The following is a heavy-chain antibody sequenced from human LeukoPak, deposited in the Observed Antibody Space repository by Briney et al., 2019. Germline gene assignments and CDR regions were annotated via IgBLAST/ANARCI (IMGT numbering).Heavy chain of an antibody. CDR2: IYHSEST. Sequence: SETLSLTCAVSGASISSSNWWSWVRQPPGKGLEWIGDIYHSESTNDNPSLKSRVTISVDISKNQFSLKLSSVTAADTAVYYCARWSVTSVAFDYWGQGTLVTVSS. CDR1: GASISSSNW. CDR3: ARWSVTSVAFDY. V-gene: IGHV4-4*02. J-gene: IGHJ4*02. D-gene: IGHD6-19*01.